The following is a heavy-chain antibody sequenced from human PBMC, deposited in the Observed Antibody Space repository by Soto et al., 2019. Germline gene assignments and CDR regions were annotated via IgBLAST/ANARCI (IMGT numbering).Heavy chain of an antibody. CDR2: IYSGGST. CDR3: ATRARQYSSSWYSRYFDL. D-gene: IGHD6-13*01. J-gene: IGHJ2*01. Sequence: EVQLVESGGGLVQPGGSLRLSCAASGFTVSSNYMSWVRQAPGKGLEWVSVIYSGGSTYYADSVKGRFTISRHNSKNTLYLQMNSLRAEDTAVYYCATRARQYSSSWYSRYFDLWGRGTLVTVSS. CDR1: GFTVSSNY. V-gene: IGHV3-53*04.